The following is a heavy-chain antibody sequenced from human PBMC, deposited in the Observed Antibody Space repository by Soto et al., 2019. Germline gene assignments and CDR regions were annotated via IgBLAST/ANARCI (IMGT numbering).Heavy chain of an antibody. J-gene: IGHJ6*02. CDR3: ARVGEDSSGYYFPHYYYYYGMDV. V-gene: IGHV3-74*01. CDR1: GFTFSSYW. Sequence: GSLRLSCAASGFTFSSYWMHWVRQAPGKGLVWVSRINSDGSSTSYADSVKGRFTISRDNAKNTLYLQMNSLRAEDTAVYYCARVGEDSSGYYFPHYYYYYGMDVWGQGTTVTSP. D-gene: IGHD3-22*01. CDR2: INSDGSST.